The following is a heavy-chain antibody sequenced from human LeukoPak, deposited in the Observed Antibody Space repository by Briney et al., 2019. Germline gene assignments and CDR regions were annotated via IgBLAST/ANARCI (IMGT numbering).Heavy chain of an antibody. CDR2: ISGSSNYI. Sequence: PGGSLRLSCAASAFTFSTYSMIWVRQAPGKGLEWASSISGSSNYIYYADSVKGRFTISRDNTKNSLYLQMNNLRAEDTAVYYCARLGVGDLRAGLDPWGQGTLVTVSS. D-gene: IGHD1-26*01. CDR1: AFTFSTYS. V-gene: IGHV3-21*01. J-gene: IGHJ5*02. CDR3: ARLGVGDLRAGLDP.